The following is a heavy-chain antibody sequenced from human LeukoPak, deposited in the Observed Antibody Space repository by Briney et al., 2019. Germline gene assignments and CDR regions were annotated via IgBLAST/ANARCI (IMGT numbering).Heavy chain of an antibody. CDR2: IYPGDSDT. V-gene: IGHV5-51*01. D-gene: IGHD1-26*01. CDR1: GYGFISNW. CDR3: ARHVGSLPYYLGY. J-gene: IGHJ4*02. Sequence: GESPKFSCTASGYGFISNWIGWVRSMPGQRLAWMGIIYPGDSDTRYIPSFQGQVTITAGKSISTAYLQWSSLKASDTAKYCCARHVGSLPYYLGYGGQGTLVSVPS.